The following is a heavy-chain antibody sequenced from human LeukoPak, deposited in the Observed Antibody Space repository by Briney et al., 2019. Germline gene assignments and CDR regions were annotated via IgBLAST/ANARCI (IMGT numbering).Heavy chain of an antibody. Sequence: SETLSLTCTVSGGSISSSSYYWGWIRQPPGKGLEWIGSIYYSGSTYYNPSLKSRVTISVDTSRNQFSLKLSSVTAADTAVYYCASESVALAGIDYWGQGTLVTVSS. CDR2: IYYSGST. D-gene: IGHD6-19*01. V-gene: IGHV4-39*01. CDR3: ASESVALAGIDY. CDR1: GGSISSSSYY. J-gene: IGHJ4*02.